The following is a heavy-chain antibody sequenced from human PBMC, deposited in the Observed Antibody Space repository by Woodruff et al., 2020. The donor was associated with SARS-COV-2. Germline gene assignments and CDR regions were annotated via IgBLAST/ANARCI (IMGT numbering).Heavy chain of an antibody. D-gene: IGHD5-12*01. V-gene: IGHV1-69*01. CDR3: ARRMATIGRAFDI. Sequence: IPIFGTANYPQKFQGRVTITADESTSTAYMELSSLRSEDTAVYYCARRMATIGRAFDIWGQGTMVTVSS. CDR2: IPIFGTA. J-gene: IGHJ3*02.